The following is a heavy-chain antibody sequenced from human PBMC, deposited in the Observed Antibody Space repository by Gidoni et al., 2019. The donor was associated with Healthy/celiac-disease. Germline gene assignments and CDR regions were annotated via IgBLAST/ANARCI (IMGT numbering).Heavy chain of an antibody. CDR1: VGSISSYY. V-gene: IGHV4-59*01. D-gene: IGHD2-21*02. CDR3: VRVGCGGDCYSSGWYFDL. CDR2: IYYIGSH. J-gene: IGHJ2*01. Sequence: QVQLQESGPGLVKPSETLSPTCTVSVGSISSYYWSWIRQTPGKGLEWMGYIYYIGSHNSNTSLKSRVTIAVDTSKNQFSLKLSSVTAADTALYYCVRVGCGGDCYSSGWYFDLWGRGTLVTVSS.